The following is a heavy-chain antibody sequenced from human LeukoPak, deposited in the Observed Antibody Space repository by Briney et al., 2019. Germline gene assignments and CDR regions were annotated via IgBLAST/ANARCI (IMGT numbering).Heavy chain of an antibody. Sequence: PSETLSLTCTVSGGSISSSSYYWGWIRQPPGKGLEWIGSIYYSGSTYYNPSLKSRVTISVDTSKNQFSLKLSSVTAADTAVYYCARGDTYYYDSSGYLYFDYWGQGTLVTVSS. CDR2: IYYSGST. CDR3: ARGDTYYYDSSGYLYFDY. D-gene: IGHD3-22*01. CDR1: GGSISSSSYY. J-gene: IGHJ4*02. V-gene: IGHV4-39*07.